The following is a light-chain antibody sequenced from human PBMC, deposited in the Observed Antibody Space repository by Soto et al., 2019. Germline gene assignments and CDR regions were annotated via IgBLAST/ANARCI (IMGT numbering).Light chain of an antibody. J-gene: IGLJ2*01. CDR2: EAS. Sequence: QSALTQPASVSGSPGQTISISCTGTSSDVGKYNLVSWYQQHPGKAPKLMIYEASKRPSGVSDRFSGSRSGNTAPLTISGLQAEDEADYYRTSHAGRGSVIFGGGTKLTVL. CDR1: SSDVGKYNL. CDR3: TSHAGRGSVI. V-gene: IGLV2-23*01.